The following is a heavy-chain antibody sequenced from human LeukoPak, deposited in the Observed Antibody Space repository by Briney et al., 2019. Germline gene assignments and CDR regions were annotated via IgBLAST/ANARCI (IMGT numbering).Heavy chain of an antibody. V-gene: IGHV1-46*01. J-gene: IGHJ3*02. CDR3: ARSAYYESAFDI. D-gene: IGHD3-22*01. Sequence: ASVKVSCKASGYTFSNYYIRWVRQAPGQGLEWMGMINPSGGSTGYAQKFQDRVTMTRDTSTSTIYMELSSLRSEDTAVFYCARSAYYESAFDIWGQGTMVTVSS. CDR2: INPSGGST. CDR1: GYTFSNYY.